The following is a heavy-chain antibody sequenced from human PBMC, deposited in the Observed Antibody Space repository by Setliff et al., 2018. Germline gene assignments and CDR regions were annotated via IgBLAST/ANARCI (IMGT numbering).Heavy chain of an antibody. V-gene: IGHV3-21*01. Sequence: GGSVRLSCAASGFTFSSYSMNWVRQAPGKGLEWVSSISSSSSYIYYADSVKGRFTISRDNAKNSLYLQMNSLRAEDTAVYYCARDSNSSSWYIPMYYYYGMDVWGQGTTVTVSS. CDR2: ISSSSSYI. J-gene: IGHJ6*02. CDR1: GFTFSSYS. D-gene: IGHD6-13*01. CDR3: ARDSNSSSWYIPMYYYYGMDV.